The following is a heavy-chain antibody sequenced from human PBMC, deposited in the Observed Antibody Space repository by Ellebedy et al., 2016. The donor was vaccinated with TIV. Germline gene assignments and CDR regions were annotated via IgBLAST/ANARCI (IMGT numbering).Heavy chain of an antibody. CDR2: INTGNGNT. J-gene: IGHJ6*02. D-gene: IGHD3-3*01. V-gene: IGHV1-3*04. CDR1: GHLFTTYG. Sequence: ASVKVSXXASGHLFTTYGIHWVRQAPGQRLEWMGWINTGNGNTKYSQKLQGRVSITRDTSASTAYMELSSLMSEDTAVYYCATREWQDPMDVWGQGTTVTVSS. CDR3: ATREWQDPMDV.